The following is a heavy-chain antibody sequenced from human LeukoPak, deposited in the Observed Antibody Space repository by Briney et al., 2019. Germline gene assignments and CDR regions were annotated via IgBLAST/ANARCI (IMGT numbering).Heavy chain of an antibody. CDR3: ASTRRAAVAGRFDS. D-gene: IGHD6-19*01. J-gene: IGHJ4*02. Sequence: SETLSLTCDVSGASMSSNYWSWIRQPPGKGLEWIGYIYHSGNTNYSPSLESRVTMSVDESKNQFSLRVHFVSAADTAVYYCASTRRAAVAGRFDSWGQGTLVTVSS. CDR2: IYHSGNT. CDR1: GASMSSNY. V-gene: IGHV4-4*09.